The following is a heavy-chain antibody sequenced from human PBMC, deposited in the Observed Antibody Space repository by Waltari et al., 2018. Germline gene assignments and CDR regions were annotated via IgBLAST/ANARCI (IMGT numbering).Heavy chain of an antibody. CDR2: IHAGNGNT. CDR1: GYTFPSYA. D-gene: IGHD3-22*01. Sequence: QVQLVQSGAEVKKHGASVQVSCKASGYTFPSYAMHWVRKAPGQRREWMGWIHAGNGNTKDSQKFQGRVTITRDTSASTAYMELTSLRSEDTAVYYCARPIGMYYYDSSGPNLDYWGQGTLVTVSS. V-gene: IGHV1-3*01. CDR3: ARPIGMYYYDSSGPNLDY. J-gene: IGHJ4*02.